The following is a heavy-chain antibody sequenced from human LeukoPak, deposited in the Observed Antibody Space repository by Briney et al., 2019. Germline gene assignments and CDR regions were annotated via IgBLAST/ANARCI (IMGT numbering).Heavy chain of an antibody. V-gene: IGHV5-51*01. CDR2: IYPGDSDT. Sequence: GESLKISCKGSGYSFTSYWIGWVRQMPGKGLEWMGIIYPGDSDTRYSPSLQGQVTISADKSINTAYLQWSSLKASDTAMYYCARIIAARPDYIDYWGQGTLVTVSS. CDR3: ARIIAARPDYIDY. D-gene: IGHD6-6*01. CDR1: GYSFTSYW. J-gene: IGHJ4*02.